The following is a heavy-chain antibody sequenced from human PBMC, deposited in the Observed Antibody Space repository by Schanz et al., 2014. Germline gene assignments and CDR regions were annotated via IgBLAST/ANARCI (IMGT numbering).Heavy chain of an antibody. CDR2: INPSGGST. CDR1: GYTFTSDS. Sequence: QVQLVQSGAEMKKPGASVKVSCKASGYTFTSDSMHWVRQAPGQGLEWMGMINPSGGSTTYAQKCQDRLTMTRDASTSTVYMELSSLRSEDTAVYFCTSEAHNRDGLRSYSDVWGQGTLVTVTS. J-gene: IGHJ4*02. D-gene: IGHD3-10*01. CDR3: TSEAHNRDGLRSYSDV. V-gene: IGHV1-46*01.